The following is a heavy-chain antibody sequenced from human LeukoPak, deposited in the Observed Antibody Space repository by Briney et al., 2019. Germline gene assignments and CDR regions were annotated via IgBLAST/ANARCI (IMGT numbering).Heavy chain of an antibody. Sequence: GGSLRLSCAASGFTFSSYSMNWVRQAPGKGLEWVSSISSSSTYMYYADSVKGRFTTSRDNAKNSLYLQMNSLRAEDTAVYYCARDRRYYDFWSGYSDYWGQGTRVTVSS. CDR1: GFTFSSYS. CDR3: ARDRRYYDFWSGYSDY. J-gene: IGHJ4*02. D-gene: IGHD3-3*01. CDR2: ISSSSTYM. V-gene: IGHV3-21*01.